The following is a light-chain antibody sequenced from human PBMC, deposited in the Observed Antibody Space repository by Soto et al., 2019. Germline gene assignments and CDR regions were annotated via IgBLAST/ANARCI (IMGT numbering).Light chain of an antibody. J-gene: IGKJ1*01. CDR1: QSVSSN. CDR3: QQSYSTPPT. CDR2: GAS. Sequence: EIVMTQSPATLSVSPGERATLSCRASQSVSSNFAWYQQKPGQAPRLLIYGASTRATGIPSRFSGSGSGTDFTLTISSLQPEDFATYYCQQSYSTPPTFGQGTKVDI. V-gene: IGKV3-15*01.